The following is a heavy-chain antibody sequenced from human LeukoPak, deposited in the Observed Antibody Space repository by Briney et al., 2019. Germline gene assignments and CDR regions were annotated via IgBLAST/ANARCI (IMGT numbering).Heavy chain of an antibody. CDR1: GFTFRNAG. J-gene: IGHJ4*02. D-gene: IGHD5-24*01. CDR3: TRVGYIDEGIDY. V-gene: IGHV3-7*04. Sequence: GGSLRLSCAVSGFTFRNAGMNWVRQAPGKGLEWVANIKQDGSKKSYVDSVKGRFTISRDNAKNSLCLQMNSLRAEDTAIYYCTRVGYIDEGIDYWGQGTLVTVSS. CDR2: IKQDGSKK.